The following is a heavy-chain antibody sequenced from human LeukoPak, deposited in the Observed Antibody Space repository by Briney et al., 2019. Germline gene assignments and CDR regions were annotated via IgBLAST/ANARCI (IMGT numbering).Heavy chain of an antibody. Sequence: PGGSLRLSCAASGFTVSSNYTRWLRQAPGKAMEWVSVIYSGGSTYYPDSVKGRFTISRDNSKNTLYLQMNSLRAEDTAVYYCARLGYGRALGAFDIWGEGTMVTVSS. D-gene: IGHD5-18*01. J-gene: IGHJ3*02. CDR2: IYSGGST. CDR1: GFTVSSNY. CDR3: ARLGYGRALGAFDI. V-gene: IGHV3-53*01.